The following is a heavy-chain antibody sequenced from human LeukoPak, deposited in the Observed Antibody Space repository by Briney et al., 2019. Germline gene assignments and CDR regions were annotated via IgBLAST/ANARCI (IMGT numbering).Heavy chain of an antibody. Sequence: GRSLRLSCAASGFTFSSYAMHWVRQAPGKGLEWVAVISYDGSNKYYADSVKGRFTISRDNSKSTLYLQMNSLRAEDTAVYYCARGHYDILTGYYTHFDYWGQGTLVTVSS. V-gene: IGHV3-30-3*01. D-gene: IGHD3-9*01. J-gene: IGHJ4*02. CDR2: ISYDGSNK. CDR1: GFTFSSYA. CDR3: ARGHYDILTGYYTHFDY.